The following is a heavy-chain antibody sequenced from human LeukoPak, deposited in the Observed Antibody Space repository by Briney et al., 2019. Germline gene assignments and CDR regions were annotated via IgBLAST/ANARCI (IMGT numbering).Heavy chain of an antibody. V-gene: IGHV3-74*01. CDR1: GFTFSNYW. CDR3: ARVGRGLFAMDV. CDR2: IGSDGSST. D-gene: IGHD3/OR15-3a*01. Sequence: GGSLRLSCAASGFTFSNYWMHWVRQTPGKGLVWVSRIGSDGSSTSYADSVKGRFTISIDNAKDSAFLQMNSLRDEDTAVYYCARVGRGLFAMDVWGQGSTVTVSS. J-gene: IGHJ6*02.